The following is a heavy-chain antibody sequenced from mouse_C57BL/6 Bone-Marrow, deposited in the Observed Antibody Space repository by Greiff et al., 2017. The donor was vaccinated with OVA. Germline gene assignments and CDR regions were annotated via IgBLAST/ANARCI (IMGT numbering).Heavy chain of an antibody. CDR2: IDPETGGT. Sequence: QVQLKESGAELVRPGASVTLSCKASGYTFTDYEMHWVKQTPVHGLEWIGAIDPETGGTAYNQKFKGKAILTADKSSSTAYMELRSLTSEDSAVYYCNYGSSYYYAMDYWGQGTSVTVSS. CDR3: NYGSSYYYAMDY. CDR1: GYTFTDYE. V-gene: IGHV1-15*01. D-gene: IGHD1-1*01. J-gene: IGHJ4*01.